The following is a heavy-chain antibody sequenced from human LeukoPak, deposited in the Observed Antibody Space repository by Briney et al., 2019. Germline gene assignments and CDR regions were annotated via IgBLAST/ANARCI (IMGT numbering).Heavy chain of an antibody. J-gene: IGHJ4*02. V-gene: IGHV3-30*18. Sequence: PGRSLRLSCAGTGFSFGNYGMHWVRQAPGKGLEWVAVISYDGSNKYYADPVKGRFTISRDNSKNTLYLQMSSLRAEDTAVYYCAKDPHFGDYPYYFDYWGQETLVTVSS. D-gene: IGHD4-17*01. CDR1: GFSFGNYG. CDR2: ISYDGSNK. CDR3: AKDPHFGDYPYYFDY.